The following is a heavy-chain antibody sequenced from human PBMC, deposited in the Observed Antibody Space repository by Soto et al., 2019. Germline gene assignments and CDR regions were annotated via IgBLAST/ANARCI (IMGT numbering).Heavy chain of an antibody. D-gene: IGHD3-10*01. J-gene: IGHJ4*02. V-gene: IGHV1-3*04. Sequence: QGQLVQSGAEAKKPGASVKVSCKASGYTFTSYTMHWVRQAPGQRPEWMGWINIAKGNTQYSQKFQGRVTFTRDTSASTAYMELSTLRSEDTAVYYCARSSGSFYTLGHWGQGTLVTVSS. CDR2: INIAKGNT. CDR1: GYTFTSYT. CDR3: ARSSGSFYTLGH.